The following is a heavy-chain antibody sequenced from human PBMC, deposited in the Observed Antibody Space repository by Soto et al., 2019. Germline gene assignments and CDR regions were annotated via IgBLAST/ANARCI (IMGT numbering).Heavy chain of an antibody. CDR3: AKDAGYCISTSCPPAEYFQH. CDR2: ISYDGSNK. D-gene: IGHD2-2*01. J-gene: IGHJ1*01. Sequence: GGSLRLSCAASGFTFSSYGMHWVRQAPGKGLEWVAVISYDGSNKYYADSVKGRFTISRDNSKNTLYLQMNSLRAEDTAVYYCAKDAGYCISTSCPPAEYFQHWGQGTLVTVSS. CDR1: GFTFSSYG. V-gene: IGHV3-30*18.